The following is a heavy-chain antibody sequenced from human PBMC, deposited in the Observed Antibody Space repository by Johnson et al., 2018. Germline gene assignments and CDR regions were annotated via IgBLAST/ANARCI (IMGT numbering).Heavy chain of an antibody. D-gene: IGHD1-7*01. J-gene: IGHJ6*02. V-gene: IGHV3-30-3*01. CDR1: GFTFRNYA. CDR2: ISYDGVHI. Sequence: QVQLVQSGGGVVQXGRSLRLSCAASGFTFRNYAMHWFRQAPGKGLEWVAVISYDGVHINSADSVTGRFTISRDNDRNTLYLQMNSLRVEDTAVYHCARCSTTGHYYSMDVWGHGTTVTVSS. CDR3: ARCSTTGHYYSMDV.